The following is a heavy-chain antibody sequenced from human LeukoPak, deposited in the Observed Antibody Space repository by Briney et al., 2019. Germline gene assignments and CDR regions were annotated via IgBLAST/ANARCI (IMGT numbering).Heavy chain of an antibody. CDR2: IIPILGIA. D-gene: IGHD3-10*01. Sequence: ASVKVSCKTSGYTFINNGISWVRQAPGQGLERMGRIIPILGIANYAQKFQGRVTITADKSTSTAYMELSSLRSEDTAVYYCASIYGSGSYQSYWGQGTLVTVSS. CDR3: ASIYGSGSYQSY. J-gene: IGHJ4*02. CDR1: GYTFINNG. V-gene: IGHV1-69*04.